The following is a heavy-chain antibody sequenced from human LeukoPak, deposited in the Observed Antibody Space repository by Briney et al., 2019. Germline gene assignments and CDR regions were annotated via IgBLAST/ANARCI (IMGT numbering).Heavy chain of an antibody. CDR3: ARCARGGSGSYYKGYYYYMDV. V-gene: IGHV4-59*12. CDR1: GVSISSYY. CDR2: FYYSGST. D-gene: IGHD3-10*01. J-gene: IGHJ6*03. Sequence: SETLSLTCTVSGVSISSYYWIWIRQPPGEGLEGIGYFYYSGSTNYNPSLKSRVTISVDTSKNQFSLKLSSVTAADTAVYYCARCARGGSGSYYKGYYYYMDVWGKGTTVTVSS.